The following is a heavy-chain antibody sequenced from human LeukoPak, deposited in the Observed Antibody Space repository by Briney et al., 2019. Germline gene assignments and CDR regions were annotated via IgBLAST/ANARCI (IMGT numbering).Heavy chain of an antibody. J-gene: IGHJ5*02. Sequence: GGSLRLPCAASGFTFSGSAVHWVRQSSGKGLEWVGHIDKKDNLYATAYAESVKGRFTISRDDSKDTAFLHMDSLKTEDTALYYCTRDRGTYNWLDPWGQGTLVTVSS. V-gene: IGHV3-73*01. CDR3: TRDRGTYNWLDP. CDR1: GFTFSGSA. D-gene: IGHD2-15*01. CDR2: IDKKDNLYAT.